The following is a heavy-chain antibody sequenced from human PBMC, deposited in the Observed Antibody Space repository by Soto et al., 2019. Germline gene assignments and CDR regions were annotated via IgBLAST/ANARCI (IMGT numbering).Heavy chain of an antibody. CDR3: ARQSCSGGSCYWFDP. CDR2: IYPDDSDT. J-gene: IGHJ5*02. D-gene: IGHD2-15*01. V-gene: IGHV5-51*01. CDR1: GYIFTTYW. Sequence: PGESLKISCKGSGYIFTTYWIGWVRQMPGKGLEWMGIIYPDDSDTTYSPSFQGHVTISADKSINTAYLQWSSLKASDTAMYYCARQSCSGGSCYWFDPWGQGTLVTVSS.